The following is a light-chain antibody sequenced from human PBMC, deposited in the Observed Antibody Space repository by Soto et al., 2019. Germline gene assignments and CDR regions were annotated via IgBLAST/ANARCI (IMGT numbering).Light chain of an antibody. CDR1: QTVSSY. Sequence: ENVLTQSPGTLSLSPGERDTLSCRASQTVSSYLTWYQQRPGQAPRLLIYGASKRATGIPDRFSGSGSGTDFTLTISTLEPEDFALYYCQQYGTSPTTFGQGTRLEIK. V-gene: IGKV3-20*01. CDR2: GAS. J-gene: IGKJ5*01. CDR3: QQYGTSPTT.